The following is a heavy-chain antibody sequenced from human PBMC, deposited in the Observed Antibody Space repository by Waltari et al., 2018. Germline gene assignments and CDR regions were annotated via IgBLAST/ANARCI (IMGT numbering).Heavy chain of an antibody. CDR2: INPNGGSA. Sequence: QVQLVQSGAEVKKPGASVNVSCKASGYTFANFYIHWVRQAPGHGLEWMGKINPNGGSAGYAQRFKGRIIMTTDTSTGTVYMELNSLTSNDTAVYFCARVPPVPYYFDYWGQGTLVTVSS. J-gene: IGHJ4*02. CDR3: ARVPPVPYYFDY. CDR1: GYTFANFY. D-gene: IGHD2-2*01. V-gene: IGHV1-46*01.